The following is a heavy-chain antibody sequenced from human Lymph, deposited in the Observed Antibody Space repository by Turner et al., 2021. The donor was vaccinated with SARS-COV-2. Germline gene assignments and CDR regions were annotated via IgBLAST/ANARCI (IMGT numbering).Heavy chain of an antibody. Sequence: QVQLVESGGGVVQPGRSLRLSCAASGFAFISYGMHWVRQAPGKGLEWVAVISYDGCHKSYADSVKGRFTISRDNSKNTLYLQMISLRAEDTAVYYCAWALYYYYGMDVWGQGTTVTVSS. V-gene: IGHV3-30*03. J-gene: IGHJ6*02. CDR1: GFAFISYG. CDR3: AWALYYYYGMDV. CDR2: ISYDGCHK.